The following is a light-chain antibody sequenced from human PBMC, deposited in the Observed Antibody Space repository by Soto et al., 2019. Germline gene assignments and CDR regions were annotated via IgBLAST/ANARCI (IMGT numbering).Light chain of an antibody. Sequence: QPVLTQPPSASGTPGQRVTISCSGSSSNIGSNIVNWYQQLPGTAPKLLIYSNNQRPSGVPDRFSGSKSGTSASLAISGLQSEDEADYYCAAWDDSFWVFGGGTKLTVL. CDR2: SNN. CDR3: AAWDDSFWV. CDR1: SSNIGSNI. V-gene: IGLV1-44*01. J-gene: IGLJ3*02.